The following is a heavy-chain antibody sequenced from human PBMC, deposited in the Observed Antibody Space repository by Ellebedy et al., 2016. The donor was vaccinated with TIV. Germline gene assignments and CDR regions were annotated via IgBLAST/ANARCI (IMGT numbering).Heavy chain of an antibody. CDR3: ARVGEGCTTIDCTWWDWFDP. CDR1: GYTFTKYG. J-gene: IGHJ5*02. D-gene: IGHD2-21*01. CDR2: ISPYNGNT. V-gene: IGHV1-18*04. Sequence: ASVKVSCXASGYTFTKYGISWVRQAPGQGLEWMGWISPYNGNTNYPEKLLGRVSLTTDTSTNTAYFELRSLSSDDTAVYYCARVGEGCTTIDCTWWDWFDPWGQGTLVTVSS.